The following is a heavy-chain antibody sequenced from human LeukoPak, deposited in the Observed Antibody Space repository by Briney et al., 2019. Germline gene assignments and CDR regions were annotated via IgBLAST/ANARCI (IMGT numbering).Heavy chain of an antibody. D-gene: IGHD1-26*01. J-gene: IGHJ4*02. CDR1: GFTFSSYG. V-gene: IGHV3-33*01. CDR2: IWYDGSNK. CDR3: ARGSEEWELLWFDY. Sequence: GGSLRLSCAASGFTFSSYGMHWVRQAPGKGLEWVAVIWYDGSNKYYADSVKGRFTISRDNSKNTLYLQMNSLRAEATAVYYCARGSEEWELLWFDYWGQGTLVTVSS.